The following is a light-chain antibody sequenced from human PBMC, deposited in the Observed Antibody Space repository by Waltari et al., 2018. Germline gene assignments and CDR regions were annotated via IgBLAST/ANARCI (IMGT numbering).Light chain of an antibody. CDR1: RGLTQKS. V-gene: IGKV3-20*01. CDR2: GAY. CDR3: QQYGSSIMYT. J-gene: IGKJ2*01. Sequence: RAARGLTQKSLDWYKQSPVQAPRRLIYGAYSRAAGIPDRFSGSGSGTDFTRTISRLEPEDSAVYYCQQYGSSIMYTFGQGTKLEIK.